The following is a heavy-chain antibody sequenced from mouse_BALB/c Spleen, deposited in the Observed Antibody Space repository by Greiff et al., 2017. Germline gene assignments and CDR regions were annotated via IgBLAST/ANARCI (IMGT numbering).Heavy chain of an antibody. Sequence: QVQLQQSGPQLVRPGASVKISCKASGYSFTSYWMHWVKQRPGQGLEWIGMIDPSDSETRLNQKFKDKATLTVDKSSSTAYMQLSSPTSEDSAVYCCARGPYFDYWGQGTTLTVSS. CDR3: ARGPYFDY. V-gene: IGHV1S126*01. CDR1: GYSFTSYW. J-gene: IGHJ2*01. CDR2: IDPSDSET.